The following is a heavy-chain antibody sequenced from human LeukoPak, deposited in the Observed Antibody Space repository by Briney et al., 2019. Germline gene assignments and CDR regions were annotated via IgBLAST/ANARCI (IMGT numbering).Heavy chain of an antibody. V-gene: IGHV1-18*01. J-gene: IGHJ3*02. D-gene: IGHD3-16*02. Sequence: ASVKVSCKASGYTFTSYGISWVRQAPGQGLEWMGWISAYNGNTNYAQKLQGRVTMTTDTSTSTAYMELRSLRSDDTAVYYCARNYDYVWGSYRWTDAFDIWGQGTMVTVSS. CDR2: ISAYNGNT. CDR1: GYTFTSYG. CDR3: ARNYDYVWGSYRWTDAFDI.